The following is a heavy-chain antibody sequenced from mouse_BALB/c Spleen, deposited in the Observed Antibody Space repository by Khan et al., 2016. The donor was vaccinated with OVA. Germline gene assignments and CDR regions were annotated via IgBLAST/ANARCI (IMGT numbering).Heavy chain of an antibody. CDR3: ARGAGYGYFDF. J-gene: IGHJ1*01. CDR1: GYTFTNYG. Sequence: QIQLVQSGPELKKPGETVKISCKASGYTFTNYGMNWVKQAPGKGLKWMGWINTYTGEPTYTDDFKGRFAFSLETSSSAAYLQIINRKNEDMATDFGARGAGYGYFDFWGAGTTVTVSS. V-gene: IGHV9-1*02. CDR2: INTYTGEP.